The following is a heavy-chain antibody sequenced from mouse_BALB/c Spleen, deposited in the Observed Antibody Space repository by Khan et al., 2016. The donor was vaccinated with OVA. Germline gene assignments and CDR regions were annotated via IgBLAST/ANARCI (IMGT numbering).Heavy chain of an antibody. CDR1: GISLTSYG. CDR3: ARNRESDYFDY. Sequence: QVQLKQSGPGLVAPSQSLSITCTVSGISLTSYGIHWVRHPPGKGLEWLGIIWAGGSTNYNSALMSRLSISKDNSRSQVFLKMNSLQNADTAMYVCARNRESDYFDYWGEGTTLTVSS. V-gene: IGHV2-9*02. CDR2: IWAGGST. J-gene: IGHJ2*01.